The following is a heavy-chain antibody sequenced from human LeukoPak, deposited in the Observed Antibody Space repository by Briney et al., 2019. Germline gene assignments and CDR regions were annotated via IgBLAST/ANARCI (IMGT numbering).Heavy chain of an antibody. D-gene: IGHD2-15*01. V-gene: IGHV3-23*01. CDR3: AKNVGGTCYSASDY. CDR2: TCGSGPTT. J-gene: IGHJ4*02. CDR1: GFTFNSYA. Sequence: GGSLRLSCAASGFTFNSYAMSWVRQAPGKGLEWVSVTCGSGPTTYYADSVKGRFTISRDNSKNTLYLQMSSLRAEDTAVYYCAKNVGGTCYSASDYWGQGTLVTVSS.